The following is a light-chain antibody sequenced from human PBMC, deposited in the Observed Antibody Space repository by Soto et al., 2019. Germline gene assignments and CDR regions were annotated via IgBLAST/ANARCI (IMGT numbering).Light chain of an antibody. Sequence: QSVLTQPASVSGSPGQSIAISCTGTSSDVGGYNYVSWYQQHPGKAPKLMVYDVNDRPSGVSDRFSGSKSGNTASLTISGLQAEDEADYYCSSYTSSSTYVFGTGT. CDR3: SSYTSSSTYV. J-gene: IGLJ1*01. CDR2: DVN. CDR1: SSDVGGYNY. V-gene: IGLV2-14*01.